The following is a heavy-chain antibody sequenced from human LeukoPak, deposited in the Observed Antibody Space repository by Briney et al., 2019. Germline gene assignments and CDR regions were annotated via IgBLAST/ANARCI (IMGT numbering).Heavy chain of an antibody. D-gene: IGHD3-10*01. Sequence: GGSLRLSCETSGFTFTSYAVSWVRQAPGKGLEWVSAISAGATTTYYADSVKGRFTISRDNSKNTLYLQMNSLRAEDTAIYYCAKGVLSAHLDYWGQGTLVTVSS. CDR1: GFTFTSYA. CDR3: AKGVLSAHLDY. J-gene: IGHJ4*02. V-gene: IGHV3-23*01. CDR2: ISAGATTT.